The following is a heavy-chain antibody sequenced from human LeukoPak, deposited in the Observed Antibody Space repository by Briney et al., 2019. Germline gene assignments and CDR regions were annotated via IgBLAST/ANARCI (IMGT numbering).Heavy chain of an antibody. J-gene: IGHJ4*02. V-gene: IGHV4-4*02. CDR3: AGLVGRYSSGLYYYYFDY. D-gene: IGHD3-22*01. CDR1: GDSINSLDL. Sequence: PSETLSLTCTVSGDSINSLDLWSWVRQPPGKGLEWIGEMYLSGTTHSNPSVKSRVTISIDKSKNQFFLNLSSVSAADTAVYYCAGLVGRYSSGLYYYYFDYWGQGTLVTVSS. CDR2: MYLSGTT.